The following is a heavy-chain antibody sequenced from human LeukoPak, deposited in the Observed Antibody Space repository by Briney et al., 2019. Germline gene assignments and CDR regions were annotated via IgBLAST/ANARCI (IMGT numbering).Heavy chain of an antibody. V-gene: IGHV4-30-2*01. CDR2: IYHSGST. CDR3: ARFRGMGYFDY. Sequence: SQTLSLTCAVSGGSISSGGYSWSWIRQPPGKCLERIGYIYHSGSTYYNPSLKSRVTISVDRSKNQFSLKLSSVTAADTAVYYCARFRGMGYFDYWGQGTLVTVSS. D-gene: IGHD3-10*01. J-gene: IGHJ4*02. CDR1: GGSISSGGYS.